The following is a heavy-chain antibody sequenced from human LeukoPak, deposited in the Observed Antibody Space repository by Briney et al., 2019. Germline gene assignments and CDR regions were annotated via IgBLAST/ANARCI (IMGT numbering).Heavy chain of an antibody. CDR1: GGSISSGDYY. CDR2: IYYSGST. V-gene: IGHV4-30-4*01. Sequence: SETLSLTCTVSGGSISSGDYYWSWIRQPPGKGLEWIGYIYYSGSTYYNPSLKSRVTISVDTSKNRFSLKLSSVTAADTAVYYCATGVGATPDGENYYYYGMDVWGQGTTVTVSS. CDR3: ATGVGATPDGENYYYYGMDV. D-gene: IGHD1-26*01. J-gene: IGHJ6*02.